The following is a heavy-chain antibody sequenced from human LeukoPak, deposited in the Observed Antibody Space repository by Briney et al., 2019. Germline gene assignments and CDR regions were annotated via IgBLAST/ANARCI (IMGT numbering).Heavy chain of an antibody. J-gene: IGHJ6*02. CDR2: IYTNGST. Sequence: SETLSLTCTVSGGSISSYYWSWIRQPAGKGLEWIGRIYTNGSTNYNPSLKSRVTMSVDTSKNQFSLKLSSVTAADTAVYYCARVKKDYYDSSGSYGMDVWGQGTTVTVSS. V-gene: IGHV4-4*07. CDR3: ARVKKDYYDSSGSYGMDV. D-gene: IGHD3-22*01. CDR1: GGSISSYY.